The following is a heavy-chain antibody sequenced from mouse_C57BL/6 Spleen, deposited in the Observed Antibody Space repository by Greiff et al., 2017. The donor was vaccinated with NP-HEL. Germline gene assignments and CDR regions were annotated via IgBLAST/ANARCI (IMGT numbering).Heavy chain of an antibody. CDR1: GYTFTDYY. D-gene: IGHD1-1*01. V-gene: IGHV1-19*01. CDR2: INPYNGGT. Sequence: EVKLVESGPVLVKPGASVKMSCKASGYTFTDYYMNWVKQSHGKSLEWIGVINPYNGGTSYNQKFKGKATLTVDKSSSTAYMELNSLTSEDSAVYYCAERGYYGSSYPAYWGQGTLVTVSA. CDR3: AERGYYGSSYPAY. J-gene: IGHJ3*01.